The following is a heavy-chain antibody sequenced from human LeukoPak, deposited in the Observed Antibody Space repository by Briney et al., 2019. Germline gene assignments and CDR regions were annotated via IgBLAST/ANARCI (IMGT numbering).Heavy chain of an antibody. V-gene: IGHV3-30*03. CDR3: ARDERLLSFLK. CDR1: GFTFSSYG. Sequence: GGSLRLSCAASGFTFSSYGMHWVRQAPGKGLEWVAVISYDGSNKYYADSVKGRFTISRDNSKNTLYLQMNSLRAEDTAIYYCARDERLLSFLKWGQGTLVTVSS. CDR2: ISYDGSNK. D-gene: IGHD3-3*01. J-gene: IGHJ4*02.